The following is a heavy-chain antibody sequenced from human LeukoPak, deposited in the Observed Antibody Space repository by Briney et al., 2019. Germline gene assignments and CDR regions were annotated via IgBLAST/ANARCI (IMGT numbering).Heavy chain of an antibody. CDR2: IRSKANSYAT. J-gene: IGHJ4*02. Sequence: GGSLRLSCAASGFTFSGSAMHWVRQASGKGLEWVGRIRSKANSYATAYAASVKGRFTISRDDSKNTAYLQMNSLKTEDTAVYYCTRLTVAGTKHWGQGTLVTVSS. CDR3: TRLTVAGTKH. V-gene: IGHV3-73*01. CDR1: GFTFSGSA. D-gene: IGHD6-19*01.